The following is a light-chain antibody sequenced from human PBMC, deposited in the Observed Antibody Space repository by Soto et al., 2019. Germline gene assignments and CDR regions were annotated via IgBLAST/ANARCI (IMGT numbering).Light chain of an antibody. CDR3: QQASTFPFT. CDR1: QLISSW. J-gene: IGKJ4*01. Sequence: DIQMTQSPSSLAASVGDRVTITCRASQLISSWLVGYQQKPGHAPKLLIYAASNLQSGVPSRFSGSASGTEFTLTISSLQPEDFATYYCQQASTFPFTFGGGTEVQIK. CDR2: AAS. V-gene: IGKV1-12*01.